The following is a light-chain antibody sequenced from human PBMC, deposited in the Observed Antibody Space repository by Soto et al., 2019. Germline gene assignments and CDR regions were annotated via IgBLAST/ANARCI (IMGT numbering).Light chain of an antibody. Sequence: EIVMTQSPATLSVSPGERATLSCRASQSVSSNLAWYQQKLGQAPRLLIYGASTRATGIPARFSGSGSGTEFILTISSLQSEDFAVYYCKQYKEWPPFTFGQGTRLEI. CDR2: GAS. CDR3: KQYKEWPPFT. J-gene: IGKJ5*01. V-gene: IGKV3D-15*01. CDR1: QSVSSN.